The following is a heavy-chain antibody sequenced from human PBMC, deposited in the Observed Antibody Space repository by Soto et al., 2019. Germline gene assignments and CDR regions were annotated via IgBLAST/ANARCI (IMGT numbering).Heavy chain of an antibody. CDR2: IDARSNYI. V-gene: IGHV3-21*06. J-gene: IGHJ4*02. CDR3: VRENEMAGATSAFEY. Sequence: GGSLRLSCEASGFRFNSYSMNWVRQAPQKGLEWVSLIDARSNYIYYADSVKGRFTISRDNARNSLYLQMDSLRVEDTAVYYCVRENEMAGATSAFEYWGQGAPVTVSS. CDR1: GFRFNSYS. D-gene: IGHD1-26*01.